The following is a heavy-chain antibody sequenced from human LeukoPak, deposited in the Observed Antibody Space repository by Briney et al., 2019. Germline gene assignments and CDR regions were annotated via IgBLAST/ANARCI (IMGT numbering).Heavy chain of an antibody. D-gene: IGHD6-19*01. CDR1: GFTFSSYA. CDR2: ISGSGGST. CDR3: AKGSQPEGMRAVAGNYWYFDL. J-gene: IGHJ2*01. Sequence: GGSLRLSCAASGFTFSSYAMSWVRQAPGKWLEWVSAISGSGGSTYYADSVKGRFTISRDNSKNTLYLQMNSLRAEDTAVYYCAKGSQPEGMRAVAGNYWYFDLWGRGTLVTVSS. V-gene: IGHV3-23*01.